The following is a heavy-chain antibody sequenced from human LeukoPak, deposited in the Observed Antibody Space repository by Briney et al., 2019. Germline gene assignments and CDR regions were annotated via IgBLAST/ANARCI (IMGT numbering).Heavy chain of an antibody. CDR3: ARDTAMEQVNYYGMDV. Sequence: PGRSLRLSCVASGFTFTDYIMHWVRQAPGKGLEWVTVISYDGTIEYYADSVKGRFTISRDNSKNTLYLQMNSLRAEDTAVYYCARDTAMEQVNYYGMDVWGQGTTVTVSS. J-gene: IGHJ6*02. V-gene: IGHV3-30-3*01. CDR1: GFTFTDYI. D-gene: IGHD5-18*01. CDR2: ISYDGTIE.